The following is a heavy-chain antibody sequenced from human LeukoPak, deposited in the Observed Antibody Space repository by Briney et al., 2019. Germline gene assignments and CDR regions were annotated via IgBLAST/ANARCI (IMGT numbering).Heavy chain of an antibody. D-gene: IGHD5-18*01. J-gene: IGHJ5*02. CDR3: ARGELGGYSYAPYNWFDP. CDR2: IYPGDSDT. Sequence: GESLKISCKGSGYSFTSYWIGWVRQMPVKGLEWMGIIYPGDSDTRYSPSFQGQVTISADKSISTAYLQWSSLKASDTAMYYCARGELGGYSYAPYNWFDPWGQGTLVTVSS. CDR1: GYSFTSYW. V-gene: IGHV5-51*01.